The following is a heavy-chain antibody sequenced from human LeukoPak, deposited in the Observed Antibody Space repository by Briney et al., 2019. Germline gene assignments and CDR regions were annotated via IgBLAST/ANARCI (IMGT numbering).Heavy chain of an antibody. V-gene: IGHV3-23*01. D-gene: IGHD5-24*01. J-gene: IGHJ4*02. Sequence: GGSLRLSCAASGFIFNNYAMNWVRQAPGKGLEWVSAIIGSGGATYYADSVEGRFTISRDNSRNTLYLQMNSLRVEDTAVYYCAKDLVSRDGYDLGDYWGQGTLVAVSS. CDR1: GFIFNNYA. CDR2: IIGSGGAT. CDR3: AKDLVSRDGYDLGDY.